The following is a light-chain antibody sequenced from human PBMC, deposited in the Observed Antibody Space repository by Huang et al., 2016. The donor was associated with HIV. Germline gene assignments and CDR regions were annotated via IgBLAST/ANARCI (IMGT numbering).Light chain of an antibody. J-gene: IGKJ2*01. CDR1: QSLFHGDDGDIY. V-gene: IGKV2-40*01. CDR3: MQRLQFPYT. Sequence: DIVMTQTPLFLSVTPGEPASISCNASQSLFHGDDGDIYVDWYVQKPGQSPHLLIYTLSFRASGVPDRFIGDGAGSDFTLKITRVEAEDAGVYYCMQRLQFPYTFGQGTK. CDR2: TLS.